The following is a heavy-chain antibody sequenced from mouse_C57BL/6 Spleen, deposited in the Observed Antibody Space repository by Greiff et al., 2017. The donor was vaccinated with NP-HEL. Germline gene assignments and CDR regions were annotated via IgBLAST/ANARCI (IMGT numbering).Heavy chain of an antibody. J-gene: IGHJ3*01. CDR1: GYTFTSYW. CDR3: ASQRIYGYDWFAY. D-gene: IGHD2-2*01. V-gene: IGHV1-53*01. CDR2: INPSNGGT. Sequence: VQLQQSGTELVKPGASVKLSCKASGYTFTSYWMHWVKQRPGQGLEWIGNINPSNGGTNYNEKFKSKATLTVDKSSSTAYMQLSSLTSEDSAVYYCASQRIYGYDWFAYWGQGTLVTVSA.